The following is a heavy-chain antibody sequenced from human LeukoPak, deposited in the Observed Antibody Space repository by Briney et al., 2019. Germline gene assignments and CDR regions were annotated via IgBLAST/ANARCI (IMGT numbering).Heavy chain of an antibody. J-gene: IGHJ4*02. CDR2: TYSGGIT. D-gene: IGHD1-14*01. V-gene: IGHV3-66*01. Sequence: PGGSLRLSCAASGFTVSSNYMSWVRQAPGKGLEWVSVTYSGGITYYADSVKGRFTVSRDNSKNTLYLQMNSLRTEDTAVYYCAKGPDGYWGQGTLVTVSS. CDR3: AKGPDGY. CDR1: GFTVSSNY.